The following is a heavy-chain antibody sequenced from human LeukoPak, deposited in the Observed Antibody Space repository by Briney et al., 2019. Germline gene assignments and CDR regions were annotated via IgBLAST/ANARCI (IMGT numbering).Heavy chain of an antibody. V-gene: IGHV3-30*04. CDR1: GFTFSSYA. CDR3: ARDGYCSSTSCGGVYYYYGMDV. J-gene: IGHJ6*04. Sequence: PGGSLRLSCAASGFTFSSYAMHWVRQAPGKGLEWVAVISYDGSNKYYADSVKGRFTISRDNSKNTLYLQVNSLRAEDTAVYYCARDGYCSSTSCGGVYYYYGMDVWGKGTTVTVSS. D-gene: IGHD2-2*01. CDR2: ISYDGSNK.